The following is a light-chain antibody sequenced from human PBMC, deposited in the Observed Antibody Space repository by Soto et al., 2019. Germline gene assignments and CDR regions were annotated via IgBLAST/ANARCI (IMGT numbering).Light chain of an antibody. J-gene: IGKJ4*01. CDR2: GAS. V-gene: IGKV3-15*01. CDR3: QQYHNWPPVT. Sequence: EIVMTQSPATLSVSPGERATLSCRASQSVSSNLAWHQQKPGQAPRRLIYGASTRATGIPARFSGSGSGTEFTLTISSLQSEDFAIFYCQQYHNWPPVTFGGGTKVEIK. CDR1: QSVSSN.